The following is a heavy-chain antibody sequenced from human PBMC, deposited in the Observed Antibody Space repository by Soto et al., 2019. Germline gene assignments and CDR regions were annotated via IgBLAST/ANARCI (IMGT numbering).Heavy chain of an antibody. V-gene: IGHV3-7*05. CDR1: GFTFSSYW. CDR2: IKQDGSEK. CDR3: ARSYYYDSSGSPSNWYFDL. J-gene: IGHJ2*01. D-gene: IGHD3-22*01. Sequence: EVQLVESGGGLVQPGGSLRLSCAASGFTFSSYWMSWVRQAPGKGLEWVANIKQDGSEKYYVDSVKGRFTISRDNAKNSLYLQMNSLRAEDTAVYYCARSYYYDSSGSPSNWYFDLWGRGTLVTVSS.